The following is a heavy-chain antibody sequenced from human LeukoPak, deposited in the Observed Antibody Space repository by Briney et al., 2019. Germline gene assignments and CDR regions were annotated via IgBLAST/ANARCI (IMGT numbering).Heavy chain of an antibody. J-gene: IGHJ4*02. Sequence: PGRCLRLSCAASGFTFDDYAMHWVPQAPGKGLEWGSGISWNSGSIGYADSVKGRFTISRDNAKNSLYLQMNSLRAEDMALYYCAKDRYSSSSYFDYWGQGTLVTVSS. D-gene: IGHD6-6*01. CDR2: ISWNSGSI. CDR3: AKDRYSSSSYFDY. CDR1: GFTFDDYA. V-gene: IGHV3-9*03.